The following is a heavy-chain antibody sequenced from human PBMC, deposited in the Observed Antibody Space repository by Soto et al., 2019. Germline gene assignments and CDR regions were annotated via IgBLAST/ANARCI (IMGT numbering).Heavy chain of an antibody. CDR2: ISAYNGNT. CDR3: ARGSAITIFGVVQVRFDY. V-gene: IGHV1-18*01. J-gene: IGHJ4*02. Sequence: ASVKVSCKASGYTFTSYGISWVRQAPGQGLEWMGWISAYNGNTNYAQKLQGRVTMTTDTSTSTAYMELRSLRSDDTAVYYCARGSAITIFGVVQVRFDYWGQGTLVTVSS. D-gene: IGHD3-3*01. CDR1: GYTFTSYG.